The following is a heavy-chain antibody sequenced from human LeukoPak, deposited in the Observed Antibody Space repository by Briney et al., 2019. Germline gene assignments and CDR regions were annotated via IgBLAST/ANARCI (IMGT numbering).Heavy chain of an antibody. V-gene: IGHV1-2*06. CDR1: GYSFTGYY. CDR3: ARDPRIAVAGKYFDY. CDR2: INPNSGGA. J-gene: IGHJ4*02. D-gene: IGHD6-19*01. Sequence: ASVKVSCKASGYSFTGYYMHWVRQAPGQGLEWMGRINPNSGGANYAQKFQGRVTMTRDTSISTAYMELSRLRSDDTAVYYCARDPRIAVAGKYFDYWGQGTLVTVSS.